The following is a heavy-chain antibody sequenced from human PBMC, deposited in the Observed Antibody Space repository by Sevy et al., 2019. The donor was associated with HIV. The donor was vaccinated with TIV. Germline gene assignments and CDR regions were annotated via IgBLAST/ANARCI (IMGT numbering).Heavy chain of an antibody. CDR1: GGSISSSSYY. D-gene: IGHD5-12*01. J-gene: IGHJ6*02. CDR2: IYYSGST. CDR3: ARGLNYYYYGMDV. Sequence: SETLSLTCTVSGGSISSSSYYWGWIRQPPGKGLEWIGSIYYSGSTYYNPSLKSRVTISVDTSKNQFSLKLRPVTAADTAVYYCARGLNYYYYGMDVWGQGTTVTVSS. V-gene: IGHV4-39*01.